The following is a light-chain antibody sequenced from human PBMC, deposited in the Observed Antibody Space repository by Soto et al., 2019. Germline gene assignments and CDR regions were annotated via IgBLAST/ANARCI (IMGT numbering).Light chain of an antibody. CDR3: QQHHDLPIT. CDR1: QDITNF. CDR2: EAT. Sequence: DIQLTQSPSSLSASVGDRVTITCQASQDITNFINWYQQKPGKPPNLLIHEATHLRTGVPSRFSGSKSRTDFTFTINSLQPDDVATYYCQQHHDLPITFGQGTRLEIK. V-gene: IGKV1-33*01. J-gene: IGKJ5*01.